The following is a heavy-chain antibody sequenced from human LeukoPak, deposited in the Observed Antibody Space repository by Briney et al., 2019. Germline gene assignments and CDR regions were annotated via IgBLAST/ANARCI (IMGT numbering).Heavy chain of an antibody. CDR1: GYAFTGYY. Sequence: ASVKVSCKASGYAFTGYYMHWVRQAPGQGLEWMGWINPNSGGTNYAQKFQGRVTMTRDTSISTAYMELSSLRSEDTAVYYCATSSYYDYPFDYWGQGTLVTVSS. CDR3: ATSSYYDYPFDY. V-gene: IGHV1-2*02. D-gene: IGHD3-16*01. CDR2: INPNSGGT. J-gene: IGHJ4*02.